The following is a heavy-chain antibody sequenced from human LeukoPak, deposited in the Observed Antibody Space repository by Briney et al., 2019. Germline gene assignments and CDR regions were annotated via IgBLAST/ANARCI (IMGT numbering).Heavy chain of an antibody. CDR1: GDSVSSNSAA. CDR2: TYYRSKWYN. Sequence: SQTLSLTCAISGDSVSSNSAAWNWIRQSPSRGLEWLGRTYYRSKWYNDYAVSVKSRITINPDTSKNQFSLPLNSVTPEDTAVYYCARGQGATVPQVGKNWFDPWGQGTRVTVSS. CDR3: ARGQGATVPQVGKNWFDP. V-gene: IGHV6-1*01. D-gene: IGHD1-26*01. J-gene: IGHJ5*02.